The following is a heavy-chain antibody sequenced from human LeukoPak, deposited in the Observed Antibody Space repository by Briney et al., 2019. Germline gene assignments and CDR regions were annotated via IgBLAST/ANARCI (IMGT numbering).Heavy chain of an antibody. Sequence: SETLSLTCTVSGGSITSSYWSWIRQPPGKGLEWIGYIYYSGTTYYNPSLKSRVTMSVDTSKNQFSLRLSSLTDADTAFYYCARGFYSPHYWGQGTRVIVSS. D-gene: IGHD4-11*01. J-gene: IGHJ4*02. V-gene: IGHV4-59*01. CDR2: IYYSGTT. CDR3: ARGFYSPHY. CDR1: GGSITSSY.